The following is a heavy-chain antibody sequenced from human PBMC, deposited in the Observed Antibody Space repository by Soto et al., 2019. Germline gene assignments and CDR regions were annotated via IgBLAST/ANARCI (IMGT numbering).Heavy chain of an antibody. V-gene: IGHV3-23*01. CDR1: GFTFSSYA. CDR2: ISGSGGTT. CDR3: AKENDVLTGYYHVY. Sequence: GGSLRLSCAASGFTFSSYAMSWVRQAPGKGLEWVSLISGSGGTTYYADSVKGRFTISRDNPRNTLSLQMNSLRAEDTAVYYSAKENDVLTGYYHVYWGQGTLVTVSS. D-gene: IGHD3-9*01. J-gene: IGHJ4*02.